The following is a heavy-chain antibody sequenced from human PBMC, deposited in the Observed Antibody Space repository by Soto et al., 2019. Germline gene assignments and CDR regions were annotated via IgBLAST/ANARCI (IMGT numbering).Heavy chain of an antibody. V-gene: IGHV3-74*01. CDR1: GFTFSSYW. J-gene: IGHJ5*02. CDR3: VREGYSSSWSDLYP. Sequence: PGGSLRLSCVASGFTFSSYWMHWVRQAPGKGLVWVSHINSDGSSTSYADSVKGRFTISRDNAKNTLYLQMNSLRAEDKAVYSCVREGYSSSWSDLYPWGQGTLVT. D-gene: IGHD6-13*01. CDR2: INSDGSST.